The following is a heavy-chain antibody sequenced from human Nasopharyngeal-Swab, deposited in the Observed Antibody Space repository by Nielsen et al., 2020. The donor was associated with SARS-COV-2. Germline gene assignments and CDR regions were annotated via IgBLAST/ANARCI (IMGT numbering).Heavy chain of an antibody. CDR2: ISSSGSTI. J-gene: IGHJ6*02. D-gene: IGHD2-2*02. Sequence: GESLKISCAASGFTFSDYYMSWICQAPGKGLEWVSYISSSGSTIYYADSVKGRFTISRDNAKNSLYLQMNSLRAEDTAVYYCARDGRTYCSSTSCDNRTYYYYGMDVWGQGTTVTVSS. V-gene: IGHV3-11*04. CDR3: ARDGRTYCSSTSCDNRTYYYYGMDV. CDR1: GFTFSDYY.